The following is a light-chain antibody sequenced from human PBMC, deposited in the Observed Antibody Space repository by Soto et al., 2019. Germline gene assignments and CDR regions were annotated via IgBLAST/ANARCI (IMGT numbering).Light chain of an antibody. V-gene: IGLV2-14*01. CDR2: DVS. Sequence: QSALTQPASVSGSPGQSITISCTGTSSDIGGYDYVSWYQQHPGKAPKLMIYDVSDRPSGVSIRFSGSKSGNTASLTISGLQAEDEADYYCGSYTYSSTSAYVFGTGTKLTVL. CDR1: SSDIGGYDY. CDR3: GSYTYSSTSAYV. J-gene: IGLJ1*01.